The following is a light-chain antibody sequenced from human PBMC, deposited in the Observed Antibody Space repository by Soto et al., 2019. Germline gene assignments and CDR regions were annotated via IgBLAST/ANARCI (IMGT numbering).Light chain of an antibody. CDR3: QQSYSTPPT. Sequence: DIQMTQSPSSLSASVEDRVIITCRASQSISNHLNWYQQKPGKAPKLLIFAASSLQSGVPSGFSSSRSGPDFTLTISSLQPEDFATYYCQQSYSTPPTFGQGTKV. V-gene: IGKV1-39*01. CDR1: QSISNH. CDR2: AAS. J-gene: IGKJ1*01.